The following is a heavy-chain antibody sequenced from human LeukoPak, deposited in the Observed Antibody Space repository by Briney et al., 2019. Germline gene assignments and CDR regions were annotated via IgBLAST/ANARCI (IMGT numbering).Heavy chain of an antibody. CDR1: GFTFSLYG. CDR2: IWYDGSDK. CDR3: ARVIEAASGYRYHYYGMDV. J-gene: IGHJ6*02. Sequence: GGSLRLSCAASGFTFSLYGMHWVRQTPGKGLEWVALIWYDGSDKYYADSVKGRFTISRDSSMNTLYLQMNSLRAEDSAVYYCARVIEAASGYRYHYYGMDVWGQGTTVTVSS. V-gene: IGHV3-33*01. D-gene: IGHD6-13*01.